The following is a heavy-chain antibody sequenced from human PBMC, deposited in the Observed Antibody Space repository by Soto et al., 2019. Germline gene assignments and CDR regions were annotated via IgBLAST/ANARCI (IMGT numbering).Heavy chain of an antibody. Sequence: LRLSCGGSGFIFSRYGMHWVRQAPGKGLEWVTGISYDGGERFYADSVKGRFTISRDNSKNRLDLQMSSLRPEDTAVYYCARDLPLYCRGDCNFDFWGQGTMVTVSS. CDR2: ISYDGGER. D-gene: IGHD2-21*02. V-gene: IGHV3-30*03. CDR3: ARDLPLYCRGDCNFDF. J-gene: IGHJ4*02. CDR1: GFIFSRYG.